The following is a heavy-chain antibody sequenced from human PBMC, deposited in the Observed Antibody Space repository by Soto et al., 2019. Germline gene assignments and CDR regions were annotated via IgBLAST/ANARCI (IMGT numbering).Heavy chain of an antibody. CDR1: GGSISIFY. Sequence: SETLSLTCTVSGGSISIFYWSWLRQPPGKGLEWIGYVYYTGSTSYNPSLKRRVTFSADSSRGQFSLRLNSVTAADTAVYYCARTVLGPDLLADSFVDYYYYMDVWGQGTTVTVSS. CDR3: ARTVLGPDLLADSFVDYYYYMDV. D-gene: IGHD3-9*01. CDR2: VYYTGST. V-gene: IGHV4-59*08. J-gene: IGHJ6*03.